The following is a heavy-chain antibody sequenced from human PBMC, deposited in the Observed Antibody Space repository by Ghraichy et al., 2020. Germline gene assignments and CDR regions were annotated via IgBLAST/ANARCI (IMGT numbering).Heavy chain of an antibody. CDR3: AKTDSARSGGWHTPLDY. CDR2: IGASGTT. J-gene: IGHJ4*02. V-gene: IGHV3-23*01. CDR1: GFTFSIYA. Sequence: GGSLRLSCAASGFTFSIYAMTWVRQASGRGLEWVSSIGASGTTYGADSVKGRFTISRDNSKNTLYLQMNSLRAEDTAVYYCAKTDSARSGGWHTPLDYWGQGTLVTVSS. D-gene: IGHD6-19*01.